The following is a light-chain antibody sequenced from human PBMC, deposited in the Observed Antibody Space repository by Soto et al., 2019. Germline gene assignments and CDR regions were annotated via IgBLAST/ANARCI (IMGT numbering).Light chain of an antibody. Sequence: QSVLTQPPSASGTPGQRVTISCSGSSSNVGNHFVYWYQHLPGTAPRLLIYNSDQRPSGVPDRFSGSKSGASASLAISGLRADDAGDYYCATWDDSLSGRVFGGGTQLTVL. CDR2: NSD. CDR3: ATWDDSLSGRV. CDR1: SSNVGNHF. J-gene: IGLJ3*02. V-gene: IGLV1-47*02.